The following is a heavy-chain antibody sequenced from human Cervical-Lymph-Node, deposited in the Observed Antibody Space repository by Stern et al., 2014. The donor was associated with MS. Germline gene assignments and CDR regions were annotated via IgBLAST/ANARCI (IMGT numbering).Heavy chain of an antibody. J-gene: IGHJ2*01. V-gene: IGHV4-4*02. D-gene: IGHD2/OR15-2a*01. CDR2: IYHSGAS. CDR1: GGSVSSTNW. Sequence: QVQLQESGPGLVKPSGTLSLTCAVSGGSVSSTNWWSWVRQSPGKGLEWIGNIYHSGASNYRPSLRIRVSISLDNSKNPLSLPLTSVTAADTAVYYCARERQQYCNSEGCSYWYFDLWGRGTLVTVSS. CDR3: ARERQQYCNSEGCSYWYFDL.